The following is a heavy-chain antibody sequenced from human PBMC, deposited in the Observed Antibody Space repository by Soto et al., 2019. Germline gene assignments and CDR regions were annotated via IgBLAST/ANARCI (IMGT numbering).Heavy chain of an antibody. CDR3: ARQVRRFLEWYVVPFDY. CDR1: GGSISGSSYY. V-gene: IGHV4-39*01. Sequence: PSETLSLTCTVSGGSISGSSYYWGWIRQPPGKGLEWIGSIYYSGSTYYNPSLKSRVTISVDTSKNQFSLKLSSVTAADTAVYYCARQVRRFLEWYVVPFDYWGQGTLVTVSS. CDR2: IYYSGST. D-gene: IGHD3-3*01. J-gene: IGHJ4*02.